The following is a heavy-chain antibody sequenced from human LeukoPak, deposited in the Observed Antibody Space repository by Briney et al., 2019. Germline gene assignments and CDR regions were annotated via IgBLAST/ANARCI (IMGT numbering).Heavy chain of an antibody. CDR3: ARNDSSGYFDY. CDR1: DYSISSRNY. J-gene: IGHJ4*02. CDR2: VYHSGST. Sequence: SETLSLTCAVSDYSISSRNYWGWIRQPPAKGPEWIGSVYHSGSTHYSPSLKSRVTIAVDTSKNQFSLKLSSVTAADTAVYYCARNDSSGYFDYWGQGTLVTVSS. D-gene: IGHD3-22*01. V-gene: IGHV4-38-2*01.